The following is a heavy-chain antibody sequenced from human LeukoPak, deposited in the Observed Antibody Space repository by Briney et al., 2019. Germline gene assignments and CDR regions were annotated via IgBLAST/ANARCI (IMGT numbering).Heavy chain of an antibody. CDR1: GDTFSSYA. CDR2: IIPIFGTA. V-gene: IGHV1-69*05. CDR3: ARDFRFGEIRVFDP. Sequence: SVKVSCKASGDTFSSYAIGWVPQAPGQGLEWIGRIIPIFGTANYAQKFQGRVTITTDESTSTAYMELSSLRSEDTAVYYCARDFRFGEIRVFDPWGQGTLVTVSS. D-gene: IGHD3-10*01. J-gene: IGHJ5*02.